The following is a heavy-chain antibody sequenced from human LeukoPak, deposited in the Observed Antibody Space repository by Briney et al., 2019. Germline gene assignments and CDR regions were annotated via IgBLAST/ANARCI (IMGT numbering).Heavy chain of an antibody. CDR3: ARVLHSHYYGMDV. J-gene: IGHJ6*02. Sequence: SETLSLTCTVSGGSISSYYWSWIRQPPGKGLEWIGYIYYSGSTNYNPSLKSRVTISVDTSKNQFSLKLSPVTAADTAVYYCARVLHSHYYGMDVWGQGTTVTVSS. D-gene: IGHD3/OR15-3a*01. V-gene: IGHV4-59*01. CDR2: IYYSGST. CDR1: GGSISSYY.